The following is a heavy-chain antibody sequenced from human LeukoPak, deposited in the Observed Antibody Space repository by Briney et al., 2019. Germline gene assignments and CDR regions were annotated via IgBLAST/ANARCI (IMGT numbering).Heavy chain of an antibody. CDR3: ARVMFDSSDYMDV. D-gene: IGHD3-10*02. V-gene: IGHV3-21*01. Sequence: PGGSLRLSCAASGFTFSGYAMGWVRQAPGKGLEWVSSISSSSSYIYYADSVKGRFTISRDNAKNSLYLQTNSLRAEDTAMYYCARVMFDSSDYMDVWGKGTTVTVSS. CDR1: GFTFSGYA. CDR2: ISSSSSYI. J-gene: IGHJ6*03.